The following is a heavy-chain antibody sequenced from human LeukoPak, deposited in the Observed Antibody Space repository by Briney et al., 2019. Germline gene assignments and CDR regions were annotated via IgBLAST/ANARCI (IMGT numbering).Heavy chain of an antibody. D-gene: IGHD1-26*01. CDR2: ISGSGGST. CDR1: GFTFTSYA. V-gene: IGHV3-23*01. J-gene: IGHJ4*02. Sequence: GGSLRLSCAASGFTFTSYAMSWVRQAPGKGLEWVSSISGSGGSTFYVDSVKGRFTISRDNTKNTLYLQMNSLRAEDTALYYCAKDPQRRSPYYFDYWGQGTLVTVSS. CDR3: AKDPQRRSPYYFDY.